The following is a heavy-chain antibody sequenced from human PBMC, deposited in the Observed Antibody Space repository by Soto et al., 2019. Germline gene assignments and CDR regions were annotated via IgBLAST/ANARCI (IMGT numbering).Heavy chain of an antibody. V-gene: IGHV3-49*03. CDR2: SRSKGYGGTT. Sequence: GGSLRLSCTTSGFTFGAYALSWFRQAPGKGLEWVGFSRSKGYGGTTEFAASVRGRFTISRDDSNSIAYLQMNSLKTEDAAVYYCTRGMYTAYEKAPLFFDFWGQGTLVTVSS. D-gene: IGHD5-12*01. J-gene: IGHJ4*02. CDR3: TRGMYTAYEKAPLFFDF. CDR1: GFTFGAYA.